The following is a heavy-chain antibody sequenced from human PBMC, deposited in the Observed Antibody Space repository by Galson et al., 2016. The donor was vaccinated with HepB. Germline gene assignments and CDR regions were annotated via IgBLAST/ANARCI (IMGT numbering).Heavy chain of an antibody. CDR2: IGATNGAI. CDR1: GFTLTASS. Sequence: SLRLSCAVSGFTLTASSMNWVRQAPGKGLEWIAYIGATNGAIFYADSVKGRFTISKDNAKDSLFLQMNNLGDDDTAVYYCARVSGAIWYLIDYWGQGTLVTVSS. J-gene: IGHJ4*02. D-gene: IGHD2-8*02. CDR3: ARVSGAIWYLIDY. V-gene: IGHV3-48*02.